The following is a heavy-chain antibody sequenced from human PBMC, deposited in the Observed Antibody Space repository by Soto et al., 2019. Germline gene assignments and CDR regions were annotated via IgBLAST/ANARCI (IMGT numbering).Heavy chain of an antibody. D-gene: IGHD6-13*01. CDR3: AKDGARAAAVLYYYYGMDV. CDR1: GFTFSSYA. Sequence: LRLSCAASGFTFSSYAMSWVRQAPGKGLEWVSAISGSGGSTYYADSVKGRFTISRDNSKNTLYLQMNSLRAEDTAVYYCAKDGARAAAVLYYYYGMDVWGQGTTVTVSS. V-gene: IGHV3-23*01. J-gene: IGHJ6*02. CDR2: ISGSGGST.